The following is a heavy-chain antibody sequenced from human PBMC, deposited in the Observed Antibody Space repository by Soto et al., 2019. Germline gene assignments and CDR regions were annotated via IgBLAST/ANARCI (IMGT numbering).Heavy chain of an antibody. CDR1: GYTFTSYA. J-gene: IGHJ4*02. Sequence: ASVKVSCKASGYTFTSYAMHWVRQAPGQRLEWMGWINVGNGNTKYSQKFQGRVTMTTDTSTSTAYMELRGLRSDDTAVYYCVRDLGSMVRGIVPLFDYWGQGTLVTVSS. CDR3: VRDLGSMVRGIVPLFDY. CDR2: INVGNGNT. D-gene: IGHD3-10*01. V-gene: IGHV1-3*01.